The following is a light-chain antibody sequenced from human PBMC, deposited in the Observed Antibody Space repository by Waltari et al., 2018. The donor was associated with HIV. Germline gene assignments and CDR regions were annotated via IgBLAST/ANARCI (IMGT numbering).Light chain of an antibody. CDR1: QSISTW. CDR3: QQYNTSSPWT. V-gene: IGKV1-5*03. CDR2: KAS. Sequence: DIQMTQSPSALSASVGARITIPCRASQSISTWLAWYQQKPGKAPKILVYKASSLESGVPPRFSGSGSGTEVTLTINNLQPDDFATYYCQQYNTSSPWTFGQGTKVDI. J-gene: IGKJ1*01.